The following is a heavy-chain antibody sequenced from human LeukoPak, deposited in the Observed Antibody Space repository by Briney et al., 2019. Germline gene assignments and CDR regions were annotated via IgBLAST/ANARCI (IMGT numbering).Heavy chain of an antibody. V-gene: IGHV3-48*04. CDR1: GFTFSGHN. Sequence: GGSLRLSCAASGFTFSGHNMNWVRQAPGKGLGWISFVSISSGTIYYADSVKGRFRISRDNAKSSLDLEMNSLRAEDTAVYYCARAMSTFGGVRNYFDSWGQGTLVTVSS. CDR3: ARAMSTFGGVRNYFDS. D-gene: IGHD3-16*01. J-gene: IGHJ4*02. CDR2: VSISSGTI.